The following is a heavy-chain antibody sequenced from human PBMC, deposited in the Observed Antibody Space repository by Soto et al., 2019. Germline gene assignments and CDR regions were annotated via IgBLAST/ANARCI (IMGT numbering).Heavy chain of an antibody. CDR1: GGSISSSSYY. CDR2: IYYSGNT. D-gene: IGHD2-2*01. Sequence: QLQLQESGPGLVKPSETLSLTCTVSGGSISSSSYYWVWIRQPPGKGREWIGSIYYSGNTYYNPSLKRRVTISVDTSKNQFSLKLISVTAADTAVYYCARNVVVPAPAAFDIWGQGTMVTVSS. CDR3: ARNVVVPAPAAFDI. V-gene: IGHV4-39*01. J-gene: IGHJ3*02.